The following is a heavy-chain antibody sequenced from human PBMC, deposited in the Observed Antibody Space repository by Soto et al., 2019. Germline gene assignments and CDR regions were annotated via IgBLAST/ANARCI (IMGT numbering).Heavy chain of an antibody. V-gene: IGHV3-30*02. J-gene: IGHJ4*02. D-gene: IGHD2-15*01. CDR1: GFIFSNYG. CDR3: AIVRVADSPLDH. CDR2: ISYDGSDI. Sequence: GGSLRLSCVGSGFIFSNYGMHWVRQTPGKGLEWVAFISYDGSDILYADSVKGRFTISRDNSKSTLFLHMNRPTAEDTAIYFCAIVRVADSPLDHWGQGTMLTVYS.